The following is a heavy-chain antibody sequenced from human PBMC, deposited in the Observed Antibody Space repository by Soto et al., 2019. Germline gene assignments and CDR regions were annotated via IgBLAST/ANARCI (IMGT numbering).Heavy chain of an antibody. CDR2: IYNSGST. Sequence: LSLTCTVSGDSISSSNYYWGWIRQPPGKGLEWIGTIYNSGSTYYNPSLKSRVTISVDTSKNQFSLKLNSVTAADTAVYYCARAGYYGSGVVDVWGQGT. CDR3: ARAGYYGSGVVDV. D-gene: IGHD3-10*01. V-gene: IGHV4-39*01. J-gene: IGHJ6*02. CDR1: GDSISSSNYY.